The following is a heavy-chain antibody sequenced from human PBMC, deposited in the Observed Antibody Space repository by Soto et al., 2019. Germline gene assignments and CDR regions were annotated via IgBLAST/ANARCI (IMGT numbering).Heavy chain of an antibody. CDR2: IYYSGST. CDR3: ARGGVTRYYYYGMDV. V-gene: IGHV4-59*01. Sequence: PSETLSLTCTVSGGSISSYYWSWIRQPPGKGLEWIGYIYYSGSTNYNPSLKSRVTISVDTSKNQFSLKLSSVTAADTAVYYCARGGVTRYYYYGMDVWGQGTTVTGSS. J-gene: IGHJ6*02. CDR1: GGSISSYY. D-gene: IGHD4-4*01.